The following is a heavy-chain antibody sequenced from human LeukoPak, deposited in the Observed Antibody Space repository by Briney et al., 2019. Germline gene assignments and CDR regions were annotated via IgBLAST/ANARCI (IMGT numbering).Heavy chain of an antibody. Sequence: SETLSLTCTVSGGSISSSSYYWGWIRQPPGKGLEWIGSIYYSGTTYYNPSLKSRVTISVDRSKNQFSLELSSVTAADTAVYYCARGGAYYYDSSGYYETYYFDYWGQGTLVTVSS. CDR1: GGSISSSSYY. D-gene: IGHD3-22*01. CDR2: IYYSGTT. CDR3: ARGGAYYYDSSGYYETYYFDY. J-gene: IGHJ4*02. V-gene: IGHV4-39*01.